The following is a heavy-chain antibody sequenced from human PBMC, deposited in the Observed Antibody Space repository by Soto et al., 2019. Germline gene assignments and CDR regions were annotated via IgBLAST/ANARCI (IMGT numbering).Heavy chain of an antibody. D-gene: IGHD3-10*01. J-gene: IGHJ4*01. CDR1: GYNFINYG. V-gene: IGHV1-18*01. CDR2: IRVHKGNT. CDR3: VRDLDGSGSYYTDY. Sequence: ASVKVSCKASGYNFINYGITWVRQAPGQGLEWMGWIRVHKGNTNYAQKFQGRVTMSTDTSTSTAYMELRSLRPDDTAVYYCVRDLDGSGSYYTDYWG.